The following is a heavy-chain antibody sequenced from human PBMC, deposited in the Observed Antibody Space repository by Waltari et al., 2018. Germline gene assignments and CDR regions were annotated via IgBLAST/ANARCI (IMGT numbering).Heavy chain of an antibody. D-gene: IGHD2-15*01. Sequence: QLQLQESGPGLVKPSETLSLTCTVSGASLSTSYGSWIRQPPGKGLEWIGYVYYSGSTKYNPSLKGRVTMSVDTSKNQFSLQLTSVTTADTAVYYCARDYPAAHVFDYWGQGTVVAVSS. J-gene: IGHJ4*02. CDR3: ARDYPAAHVFDY. CDR1: GASLSTSY. V-gene: IGHV4-59*01. CDR2: VYYSGST.